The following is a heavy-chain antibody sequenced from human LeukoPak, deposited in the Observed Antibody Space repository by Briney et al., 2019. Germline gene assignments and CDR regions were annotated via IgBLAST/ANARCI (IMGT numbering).Heavy chain of an antibody. CDR3: ARTPIGSLDY. CDR1: GFNLNSYM. CDR2: ISSSSSYI. D-gene: IGHD1-26*01. V-gene: IGHV3-21*01. J-gene: IGHJ4*02. Sequence: AGGSLRLSCAASGFNLNSYMLNWARQAPGKGLEWVSSISSSSSYIYYADSVKGRFTISRDNAKNSLYLQMNSLRAEDTAVYYCARTPIGSLDYWGQGTLVTVSS.